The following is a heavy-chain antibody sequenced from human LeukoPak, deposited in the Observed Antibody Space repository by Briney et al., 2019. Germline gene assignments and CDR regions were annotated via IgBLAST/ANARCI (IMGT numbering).Heavy chain of an antibody. CDR1: GGSISSGSYY. CDR2: IYTSGST. D-gene: IGHD3-10*01. J-gene: IGHJ6*04. V-gene: IGHV4-61*02. Sequence: SETLSLTCTVSGGSISSGSYYWSWIRQPAGKGLEWIGRIYTSGSTNYNPSLKSRVTISVDTSKNQFSLKLSSVTAADTAVYYCARESYYYGSGSYLMDVWGKGTTVTVSS. CDR3: ARESYYYGSGSYLMDV.